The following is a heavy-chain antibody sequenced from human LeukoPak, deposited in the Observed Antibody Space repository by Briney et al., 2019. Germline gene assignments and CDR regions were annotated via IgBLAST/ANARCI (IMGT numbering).Heavy chain of an antibody. D-gene: IGHD5-24*01. Sequence: PGGSLRLSCAASGFTFNHYAMNWVRQAPGKGLEWVASISSTTTYIYYADSVKGRFTISRDNAKNSVHLQMNSLRAEDTAIYYCTRVGYIDEGIDYWGQGTLVTVSS. J-gene: IGHJ4*02. V-gene: IGHV3-21*01. CDR2: ISSTTTYI. CDR1: GFTFNHYA. CDR3: TRVGYIDEGIDY.